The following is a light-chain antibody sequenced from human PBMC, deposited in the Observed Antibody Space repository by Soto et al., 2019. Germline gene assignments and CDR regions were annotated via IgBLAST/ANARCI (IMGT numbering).Light chain of an antibody. CDR3: HQYYSLLPLT. J-gene: IGKJ4*01. CDR1: QSVLYSSNNKNY. V-gene: IGKV4-1*01. CDR2: WAS. Sequence: DIVMTQSPDSLAVSLGERATINCKSSQSVLYSSNNKNYLAWYQQKAGQPPKLLIYWASTRESGDPDRFSGSGSGTDFTPTIISLLAEDVAVSYCHQYYSLLPLTFGGGTKVDIK.